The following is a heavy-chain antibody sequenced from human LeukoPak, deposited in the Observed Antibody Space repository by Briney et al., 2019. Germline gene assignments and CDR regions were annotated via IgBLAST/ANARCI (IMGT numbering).Heavy chain of an antibody. CDR3: ASAMYRPLQH. CDR2: ISSSSSTI. CDR1: GFTFSSYS. Sequence: GGSLRLSCAASGFTFSSYSMNWVRQAPGKGLEWVSYISSSSSTIYYADSVKGRFTISRDNAKNSLYLQMNSLRAEDTAVYYCASAMYRPLQHWGQGTLVTVSS. V-gene: IGHV3-48*01. D-gene: IGHD1-26*01. J-gene: IGHJ1*01.